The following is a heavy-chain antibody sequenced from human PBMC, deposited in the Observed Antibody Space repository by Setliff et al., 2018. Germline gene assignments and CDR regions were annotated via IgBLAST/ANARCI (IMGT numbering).Heavy chain of an antibody. CDR3: RFWSGYYKNDY. V-gene: IGHV4-38-2*01. J-gene: IGHJ4*02. D-gene: IGHD3-3*01. CDR2: IFHSGST. Sequence: PSETLSLTCGVSGYSISSGHFWGWIRQPPGKGLEWLGNIFHSGSTYYNPTLNSRVTISVDTSKRQFSLKLTSVTAADMAVYYCRFWSGYYKNDYWAQGTLVTVSS. CDR1: GYSISSGHF.